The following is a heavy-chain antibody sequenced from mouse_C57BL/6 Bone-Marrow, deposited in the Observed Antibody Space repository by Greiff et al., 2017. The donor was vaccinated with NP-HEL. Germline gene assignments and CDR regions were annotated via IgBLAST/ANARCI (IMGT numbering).Heavy chain of an antibody. CDR2: ISSGSSTI. CDR1: GFTFSDSG. D-gene: IGHD2-4*01. CDR3: ERRGDYGGFAY. V-gene: IGHV5-17*01. Sequence: EVHLVESGGGLVKPGGSLKLSCAASGFTFSDSGMHWVRQAPEKGLEWVAYISSGSSTIYYADTVKGRFTISRDNAKKTLFLQMTRLRSEDTAMCYCERRGDYGGFAYWGQGTLVTVSA. J-gene: IGHJ3*01.